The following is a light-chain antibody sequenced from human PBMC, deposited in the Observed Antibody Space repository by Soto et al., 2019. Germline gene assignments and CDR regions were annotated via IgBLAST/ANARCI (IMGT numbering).Light chain of an antibody. CDR2: GAS. CDR1: QSVSSSY. J-gene: IGKJ1*01. Sequence: EIVLTQSPGTLSLSPGERATLSCRASQSVSSSYLAWYQQKPDQAPRLLNYGASSRATGIPDRFSGSGSGTDFTLTISRLEPEDFAVYYCQQYGSSGTFGQGTKVDIK. V-gene: IGKV3-20*01. CDR3: QQYGSSGT.